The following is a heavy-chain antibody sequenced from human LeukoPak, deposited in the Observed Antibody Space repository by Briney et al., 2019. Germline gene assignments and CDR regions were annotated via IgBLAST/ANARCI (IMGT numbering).Heavy chain of an antibody. CDR1: GFTFSNYG. CDR3: XXXXXGEYSFGYYFDS. D-gene: IGHD5-18*01. V-gene: IGHV3-30*03. J-gene: IGHJ4*02. CDR2: ISYDGSNK. Sequence: PGGSLRLSCAASGFTFSNYGMHWVRQAPGKGLEWVAAISYDGSNKYYADSVKGRFTVSRDNSKNTLYLQMNSLRAEDTAVYNXXXXXXGEYSFGYYFDSWGQGTLVTVSS.